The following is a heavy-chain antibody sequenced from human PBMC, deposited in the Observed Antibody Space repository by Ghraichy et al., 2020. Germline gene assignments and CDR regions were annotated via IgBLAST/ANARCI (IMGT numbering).Heavy chain of an antibody. CDR3: ARRVAYCGGDCHFFES. CDR1: GGSINSYY. Sequence: GSLNISCTVSGGSINSYYWSWIRQPPGKGLEWIGYTYFTGSTNYNPSLKSRVTISLDTSTKQFSLKLRSVTAADTAVYYCARRVAYCGGDCHFFESWGQGTLVTVSS. D-gene: IGHD2-21*01. V-gene: IGHV4-59*08. J-gene: IGHJ4*02. CDR2: TYFTGST.